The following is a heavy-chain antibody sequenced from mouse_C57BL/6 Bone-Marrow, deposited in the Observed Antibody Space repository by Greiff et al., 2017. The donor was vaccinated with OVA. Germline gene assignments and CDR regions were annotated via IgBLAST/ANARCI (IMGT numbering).Heavy chain of an antibody. CDR1: GYTFTSYW. Sequence: QVQLQQPGAELVKPGASVKLSCKASGYTFTSYWITWVKQRPGQGLEWIGDIYPGSGSTNYNEKFKSKATLTVDTSSSTAYMQLSSLTSEDAAFYYGARGGGYYDDWGQGTTLTVSA. D-gene: IGHD2-3*01. V-gene: IGHV1-55*01. CDR2: IYPGSGST. CDR3: ARGGGYYDD. J-gene: IGHJ2*01.